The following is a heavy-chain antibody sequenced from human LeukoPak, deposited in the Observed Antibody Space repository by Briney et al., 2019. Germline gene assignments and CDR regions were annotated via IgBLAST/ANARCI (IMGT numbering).Heavy chain of an antibody. Sequence: PGGSLRLSCAASVFTFSSYWMHWVRQAPGKGLVWVSRINSDGSSTSYADSVKGRFTISRDNAKNTLYLQMNSLRAEDTAVYYCARRAQGRFLEWTNYYYYMDVWGKGTTVTVSS. CDR2: INSDGSST. V-gene: IGHV3-74*01. CDR1: VFTFSSYW. D-gene: IGHD3-3*01. J-gene: IGHJ6*03. CDR3: ARRAQGRFLEWTNYYYYMDV.